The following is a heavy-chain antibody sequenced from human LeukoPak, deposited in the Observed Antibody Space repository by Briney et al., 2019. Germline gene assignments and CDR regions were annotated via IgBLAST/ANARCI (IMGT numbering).Heavy chain of an antibody. CDR2: IYYSGST. CDR3: ARTGYSSGPRPYNYYYYMDV. Sequence: SETLSLTCAVSGGSISSSSYYWGWIRQPPGKGLEWVGSIYYSGSTYYNPSLKSRVTISVDTSKNQFSLKLSSVTTANTAVYYCARTGYSSGPRPYNYYYYMDVWGKGTTVTVSS. V-gene: IGHV4-39*01. J-gene: IGHJ6*03. D-gene: IGHD6-19*01. CDR1: GGSISSSSYY.